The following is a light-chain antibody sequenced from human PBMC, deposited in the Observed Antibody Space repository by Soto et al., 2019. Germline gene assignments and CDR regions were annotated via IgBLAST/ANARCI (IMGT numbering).Light chain of an antibody. J-gene: IGKJ2*01. CDR1: QSVSSY. V-gene: IGKV3-11*01. CDR3: QQRSNWPSYT. Sequence: EIVLKRSPATLSVSPGERATLSCRASQSVSSYLAWYQQKPGQAPRLLIYDASNRATGIPARFSGSGSGTDFALTISSLEPEDFAVYYCQQRSNWPSYTFGQGTKLEIK. CDR2: DAS.